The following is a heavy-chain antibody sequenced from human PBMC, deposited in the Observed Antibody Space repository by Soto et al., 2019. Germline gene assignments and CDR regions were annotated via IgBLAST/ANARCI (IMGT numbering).Heavy chain of an antibody. J-gene: IGHJ4*02. CDR2: INQDGNED. CDR3: ARTGDGHHDFLDY. V-gene: IGHV3-7*01. CDR1: GLTFSSYW. D-gene: IGHD1-1*01. Sequence: PGGSLRLSCVSSGLTFSSYWMNWVRQAPGKGLEWVANINQDGNEDNLLDSVKGRFTISRDNAKNSLFLQMNSLRVDDTAVYYCARTGDGHHDFLDYWGQGALVTVSS.